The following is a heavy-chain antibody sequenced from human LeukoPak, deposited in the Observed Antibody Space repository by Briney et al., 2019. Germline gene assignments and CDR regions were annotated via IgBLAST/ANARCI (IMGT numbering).Heavy chain of an antibody. CDR2: IYYSGST. V-gene: IGHV4-59*08. CDR1: GGSISSYY. Sequence: PSETLSLTCTVSGGSISSYYWSWIRQPPGKGLEWIGYIYYSGSTNYNPSLKSRVTISVDTSKNQFSLKLGSVTAADTAVYYCARGDYYYYGMDVWGQGTTVTVSS. CDR3: ARGDYYYYGMDV. J-gene: IGHJ6*02.